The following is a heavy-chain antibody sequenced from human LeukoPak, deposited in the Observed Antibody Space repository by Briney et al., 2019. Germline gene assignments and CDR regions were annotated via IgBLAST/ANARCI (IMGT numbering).Heavy chain of an antibody. CDR1: GGSFSGYY. CDR3: AIQTKLSAFDI. Sequence: PSETLSLTCAVYGGSFSGYYWSWIRQPPGKGLEWIGEINHRGNTNYNPSLKSRVTLSVDTSKNQFSLKMTSVTAADTAVYYCAIQTKLSAFDIWGQGTMVTVSS. J-gene: IGHJ3*02. CDR2: INHRGNT. D-gene: IGHD1/OR15-1a*01. V-gene: IGHV4-34*01.